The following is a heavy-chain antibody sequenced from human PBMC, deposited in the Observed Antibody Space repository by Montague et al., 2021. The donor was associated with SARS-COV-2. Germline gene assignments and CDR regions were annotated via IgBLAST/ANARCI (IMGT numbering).Heavy chain of an antibody. J-gene: IGHJ3*01. CDR3: ARGSGWMGNAFDV. CDR1: GGSISSYY. V-gene: IGHV4-59*01. Sequence: SETLSLTCTVSGGSISSYYWSWIRQPPGKGLEWIGYIYYSGSTNXNPSLKSRVTISVDTSTNQFSLKLSAVTAADTAVYYCARGSGWMGNAFDVWGQGTMVTVSS. CDR2: IYYSGST. D-gene: IGHD6-19*01.